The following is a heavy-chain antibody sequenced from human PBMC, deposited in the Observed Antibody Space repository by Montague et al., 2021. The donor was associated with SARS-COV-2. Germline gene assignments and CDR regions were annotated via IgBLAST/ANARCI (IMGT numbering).Heavy chain of an antibody. CDR2: IYYSGST. Sequence: TLSLTCTVSGGSISSYYWSWIRQPPGKGLEWIGYIYYSGSTNYNPSLKSPVTISVDTSKNQFSLKLSSVTAADTAVYYCARGDVEMATIKSGGPFYHFDYWGQGTLVTVSS. CDR3: ARGDVEMATIKSGGPFYHFDY. V-gene: IGHV4-59*13. D-gene: IGHD5-24*01. J-gene: IGHJ4*02. CDR1: GGSISSYY.